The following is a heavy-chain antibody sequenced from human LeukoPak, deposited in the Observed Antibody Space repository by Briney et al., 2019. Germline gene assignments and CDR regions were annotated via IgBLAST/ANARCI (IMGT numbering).Heavy chain of an antibody. V-gene: IGHV1-69*13. CDR1: GGTFSSYA. J-gene: IGHJ4*02. CDR3: ARGAATRLDY. Sequence: SVKVSCKASGGTFSSYAISLVRQAPGPGLEWMGVISPIFGTANYAQKFQGRVTITADESTSTAYMELSSLRSEGTAVYYCARGAATRLDYWGQGTLVTVSS. CDR2: ISPIFGTA. D-gene: IGHD6-25*01.